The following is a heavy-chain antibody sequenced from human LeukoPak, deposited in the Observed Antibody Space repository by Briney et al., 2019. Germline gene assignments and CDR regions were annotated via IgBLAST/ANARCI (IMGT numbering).Heavy chain of an antibody. J-gene: IGHJ4*02. Sequence: ASVKVSCKASGYTFTGYYMHWVRQASGQGLEWMGRINPNSGGTNYAQKFQGRVTMTRDTSISTAYMELSRLRSDDTAVYYCARDCSSTSCLDYWGQGTLVTVSS. CDR1: GYTFTGYY. CDR2: INPNSGGT. V-gene: IGHV1-2*06. CDR3: ARDCSSTSCLDY. D-gene: IGHD2-2*01.